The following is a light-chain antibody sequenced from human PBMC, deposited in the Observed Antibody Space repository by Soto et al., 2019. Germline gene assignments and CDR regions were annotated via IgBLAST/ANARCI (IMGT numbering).Light chain of an antibody. J-gene: IGLJ1*01. Sequence: QSALTQPRSVSGSPGQSVTISCTGTSSDVGGYKYVSWYQHHPGKAPKLLIYDVTERPSGVPDRFSGSKSGYTASLTISGLQAEDEADYYCCSYGGSLYVFGTGTKVTAL. CDR1: SSDVGGYKY. V-gene: IGLV2-11*01. CDR2: DVT. CDR3: CSYGGSLYV.